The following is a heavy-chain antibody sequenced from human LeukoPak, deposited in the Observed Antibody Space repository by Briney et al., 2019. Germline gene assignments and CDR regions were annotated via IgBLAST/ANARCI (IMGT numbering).Heavy chain of an antibody. CDR2: IYYSGST. D-gene: IGHD3-3*01. CDR1: GGSISSGDYY. J-gene: IGHJ4*02. CDR3: ARRRGDFWSDYYAFDY. V-gene: IGHV4-30-4*01. Sequence: SQTLSLTCTVSGGSISSGDYYWSWIRQPPGKGLEWIGYIYYSGSTYYNPSLKSRVTISVDTSKNQFSLKLSSVTAADTAVYYCARRRGDFWSDYYAFDYWGQGTLVTISS.